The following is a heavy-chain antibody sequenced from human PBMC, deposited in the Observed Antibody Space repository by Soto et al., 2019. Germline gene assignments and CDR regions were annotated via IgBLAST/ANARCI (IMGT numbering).Heavy chain of an antibody. V-gene: IGHV3-73*02. CDR2: IRSKTNNYAT. CDR3: TRRYFFDSSGHYQGGF. CDR1: GFTFSGSA. J-gene: IGHJ1*01. D-gene: IGHD3-22*01. Sequence: DVQLVESGGGLVQPGDSLKLSCAASGFTFSGSAVHWVRQASGKGLEWVGRIRSKTNNYATSYGASVKGRFTISRDDSENTAFLHMSSLKVEDTAVYFCTRRYFFDSSGHYQGGFWGQGTLVTVSS.